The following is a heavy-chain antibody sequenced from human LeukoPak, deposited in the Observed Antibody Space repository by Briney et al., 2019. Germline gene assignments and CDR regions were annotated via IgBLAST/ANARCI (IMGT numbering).Heavy chain of an antibody. Sequence: PGGSLRLSCAASGFTFSSYAMSGVRQAPGKGLEWGSAISGRGGSTYSAPSVKRRFTLSRDNSKNTLYLQMNSLRAEDTAVYYCANRRASLDYWGQGTLVTVSS. D-gene: IGHD6-6*01. CDR1: GFTFSSYA. V-gene: IGHV3-23*01. CDR2: ISGRGGST. J-gene: IGHJ4*02. CDR3: ANRRASLDY.